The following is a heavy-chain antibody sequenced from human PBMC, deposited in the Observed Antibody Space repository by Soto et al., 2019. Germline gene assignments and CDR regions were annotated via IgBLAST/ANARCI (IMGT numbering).Heavy chain of an antibody. V-gene: IGHV3-33*01. CDR3: ARELRGYSYFAYYGMDV. J-gene: IGHJ6*02. Sequence: QVQLVESGGGVVQPGRSLRLSCAASGFTFSSYGMHWFRQAPGKGLEWVAVIWYDGSNKYYADSVKGRFTISRDNSKNTLYLQMNSLRAEDTAVYYCARELRGYSYFAYYGMDVWGQGTTVTVSS. CDR2: IWYDGSNK. CDR1: GFTFSSYG. D-gene: IGHD5-18*01.